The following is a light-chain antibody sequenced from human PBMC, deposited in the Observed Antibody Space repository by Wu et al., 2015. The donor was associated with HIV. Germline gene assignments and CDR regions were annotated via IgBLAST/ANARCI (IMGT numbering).Light chain of an antibody. J-gene: IGKJ4*01. V-gene: IGKV3-15*01. Sequence: EIVMTQSPATLSVSPGERATLSCRASQSVSSDLAWYHQKPGQTPRLLIYDASTRATGIPARFSGSGSGTEFTLTISSLQSEDFGVYYCQQYNDWPPLTFGGGPRWTSN. CDR1: QSVSSD. CDR2: DAS. CDR3: QQYNDWPPLT.